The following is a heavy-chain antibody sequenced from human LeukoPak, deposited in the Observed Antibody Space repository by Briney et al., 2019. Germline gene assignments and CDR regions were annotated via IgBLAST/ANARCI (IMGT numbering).Heavy chain of an antibody. V-gene: IGHV4-4*02. Sequence: SGTLSLTCAVSGGSISSSSWWSWVRQPPGKGLEWIGEIYHSGSTNYNPSLKSRVTISVDKSRNQFSLKLSSVTAADTAVYYCARGLYDSSESYFDYWGQGTLVTVSS. D-gene: IGHD3-22*01. CDR2: IYHSGST. CDR1: GGSISSSSW. J-gene: IGHJ4*02. CDR3: ARGLYDSSESYFDY.